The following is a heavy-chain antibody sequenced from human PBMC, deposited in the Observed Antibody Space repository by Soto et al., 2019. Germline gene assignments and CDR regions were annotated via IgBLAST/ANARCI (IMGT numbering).Heavy chain of an antibody. Sequence: GGSLRLSCAASGFTFSSYAMSWVRQAPGKGLEWVSAISGSGGSTYYADSVKGRFTISRDNSKNTLYLQMNSLRAEDTAVYYFASGDIVVVPAATNYWGQGTLVTVSS. CDR2: ISGSGGST. D-gene: IGHD2-2*01. J-gene: IGHJ4*02. V-gene: IGHV3-23*01. CDR1: GFTFSSYA. CDR3: ASGDIVVVPAATNY.